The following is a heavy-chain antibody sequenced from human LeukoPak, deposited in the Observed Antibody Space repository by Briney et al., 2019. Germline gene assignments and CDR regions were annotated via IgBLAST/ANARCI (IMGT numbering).Heavy chain of an antibody. J-gene: IGHJ4*02. V-gene: IGHV3-7*01. D-gene: IGHD2-2*01. CDR2: IKQDGSEK. CDR3: ARELVYCSSTSCYPYYFDY. CDR1: GFTLSNYW. Sequence: GGYLSLSCAASGFTLSNYWMRWVRQAPGRGREWVANIKQDGSEKHYVESVKGRFTISRDNAKNSLYLQMNSLRAEDTAVYYCARELVYCSSTSCYPYYFDYWGQGPLVTVSS.